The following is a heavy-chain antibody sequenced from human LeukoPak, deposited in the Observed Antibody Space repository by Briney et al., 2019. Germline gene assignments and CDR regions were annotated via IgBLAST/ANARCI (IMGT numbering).Heavy chain of an antibody. CDR3: ARDIDIVVVPAAMGSWFDP. CDR1: GGTFSSCT. Sequence: SVKVSCKASGGTFSSCTISWVRQAPGQGLEWMGRIIPILGIANYAQKLQGRVTITADKSTSTAYMELSSLRSEDTAVYYCARDIDIVVVPAAMGSWFDPWGQGTLVTVSS. CDR2: IIPILGIA. D-gene: IGHD2-2*01. V-gene: IGHV1-69*04. J-gene: IGHJ5*02.